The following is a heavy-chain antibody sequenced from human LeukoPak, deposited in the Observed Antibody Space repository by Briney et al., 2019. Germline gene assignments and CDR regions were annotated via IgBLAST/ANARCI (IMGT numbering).Heavy chain of an antibody. CDR2: ISGSGGST. D-gene: IGHD3-22*01. J-gene: IGHJ1*01. CDR3: AKDLDDSSGYYPPDAEYFQH. CDR1: GFTFSSYA. V-gene: IGHV3-23*01. Sequence: GGSLRLSCAASGFTFSSYAMSWVRQAPGKGLEWVSAISGSGGSTYYADSVEGRFTISRDNSKNTLYLQMNSLRAEDTAVYYCAKDLDDSSGYYPPDAEYFQHWGQGTLVTVSS.